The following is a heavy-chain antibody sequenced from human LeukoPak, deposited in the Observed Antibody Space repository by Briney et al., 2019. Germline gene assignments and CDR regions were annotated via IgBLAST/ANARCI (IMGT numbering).Heavy chain of an antibody. V-gene: IGHV4-4*02. CDR3: ATRPAQPLVAEFAS. Sequence: SETLSLTCTVSGGSIGSLSWWSWVRQPPGKGLEWIGDIYHTGDSNINPSLESRVTTSVDESKNHFSLNLSSVTAADTAVYYCATRPAQPLVAEFASWGQGTLVTVSS. D-gene: IGHD6-13*01. CDR1: GGSIGSLSW. CDR2: IYHTGDS. J-gene: IGHJ4*02.